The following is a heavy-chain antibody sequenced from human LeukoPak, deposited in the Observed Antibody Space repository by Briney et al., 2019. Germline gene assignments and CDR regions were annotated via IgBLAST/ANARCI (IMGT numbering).Heavy chain of an antibody. CDR2: IIPIFGTA. V-gene: IGHV1-69*05. CDR1: GGTFSSYA. D-gene: IGHD6-13*01. J-gene: IGHJ4*02. CDR3: ARERPPGDSSNWFLEGYFDI. Sequence: SVKVSCKASGGTFSSYAITWVRQAPGQGLEWMGRIIPIFGTANYAQKFQGRATITTDESTSTAYMELSTLRSDDTAVYYCARERPPGDSSNWFLEGYFDIWGQGTLVTVSS.